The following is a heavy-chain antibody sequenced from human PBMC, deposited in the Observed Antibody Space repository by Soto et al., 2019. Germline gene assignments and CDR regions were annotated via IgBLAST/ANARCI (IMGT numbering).Heavy chain of an antibody. CDR3: ARSAPKIDYDFWSGYIINPFDY. V-gene: IGHV4-39*01. D-gene: IGHD3-3*01. CDR1: GGSISSSSYY. Sequence: SETLFLTFTVPGGSISSSSYYRGWIRQLPGKGLEWIGGFYYSGSTYYNPSLKSRVTISVDTSKNQFSLKLSSVTAADTAVYYCARSAPKIDYDFWSGYIINPFDYWGQGTLVTVS. CDR2: FYYSGST. J-gene: IGHJ4*02.